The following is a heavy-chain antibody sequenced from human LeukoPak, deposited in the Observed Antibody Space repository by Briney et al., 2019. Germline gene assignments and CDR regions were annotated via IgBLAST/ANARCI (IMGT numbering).Heavy chain of an antibody. V-gene: IGHV3-30*04. CDR1: GFTFSSYA. CDR3: ARDRIWFGESGPTPDAFDI. J-gene: IGHJ3*02. Sequence: GGSLRLSCAASGFTFSSYAMHWVRQAPGKGLEWVAVISYDGSNKYYADSVKGRFTISRDNSKNTLYQQMNSLRAEDTAVYYCARDRIWFGESGPTPDAFDIWGQGTMVTVSS. D-gene: IGHD3-10*01. CDR2: ISYDGSNK.